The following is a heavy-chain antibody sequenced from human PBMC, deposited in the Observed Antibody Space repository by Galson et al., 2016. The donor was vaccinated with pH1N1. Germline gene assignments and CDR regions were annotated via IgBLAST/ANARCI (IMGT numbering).Heavy chain of an antibody. CDR2: ISGSGFTT. J-gene: IGHJ4*02. CDR1: GLTFSSYA. D-gene: IGHD4-11*01. Sequence: SLRLSCAASGLTFSSYAMSWVRQAPGKGLEWVSTISGSGFTTFFADSVKGRFTISRDNSKNTFHLQLNSLRAEDTAIYCCAKGGHYSSFDYWGQGALVTVSS. V-gene: IGHV3-23*01. CDR3: AKGGHYSSFDY.